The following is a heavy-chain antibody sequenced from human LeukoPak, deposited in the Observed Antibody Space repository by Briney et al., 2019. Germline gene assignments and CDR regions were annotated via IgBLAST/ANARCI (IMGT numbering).Heavy chain of an antibody. V-gene: IGHV1-2*02. J-gene: IGHJ4*02. CDR2: INPNSGDT. D-gene: IGHD6-19*01. Sequence: ASVTVSCKASGYAFTGYFMHWVRQAPGQGLEWMGWINPNSGDTNYAQKFQGRVTVTRDTSISTAYMKLSSLTSDDTAVYYCSRDVPGYSSNFDFWGQGTLVTVSS. CDR1: GYAFTGYF. CDR3: SRDVPGYSSNFDF.